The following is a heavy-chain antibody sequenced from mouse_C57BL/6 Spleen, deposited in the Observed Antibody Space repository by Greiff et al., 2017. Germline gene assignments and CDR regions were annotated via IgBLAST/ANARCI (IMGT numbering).Heavy chain of an antibody. D-gene: IGHD4-1*01. J-gene: IGHJ2*01. CDR2: IDPSDSYT. CDR1: GYTFTSYW. Sequence: QVQLQQPGAELVKPGASVKLSCKASGYTFTSYWMHWVKQRPGQGLEWIGVIDPSDSYTNYNQKFKGKATLTVDTSSSTAYMQLSSLTSEDSAVYYCARKGTGTGVLFDYWGQGTTLTVSS. CDR3: ARKGTGTGVLFDY. V-gene: IGHV1-69*02.